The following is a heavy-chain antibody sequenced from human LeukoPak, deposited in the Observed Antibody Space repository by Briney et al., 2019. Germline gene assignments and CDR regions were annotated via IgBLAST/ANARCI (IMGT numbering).Heavy chain of an antibody. V-gene: IGHV1-46*03. J-gene: IGHJ6*03. CDR2: INPSGGST. Sequence: ASVKASCKASGYTFTSYYMHWVRQAPGQGLEWMGIINPSGGSTSYAQKFQGRVTMTRDTSTSTVYMELSSLRSEDTAVYYCARDRVVVVPAAKRYYMDVWGKGTTVTVSS. CDR3: ARDRVVVVPAAKRYYMDV. CDR1: GYTFTSYY. D-gene: IGHD2-2*01.